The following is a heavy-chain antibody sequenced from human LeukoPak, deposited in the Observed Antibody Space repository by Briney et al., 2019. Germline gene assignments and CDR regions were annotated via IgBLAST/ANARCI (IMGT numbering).Heavy chain of an antibody. Sequence: GGTLRLSCAASGFIFSNYGMSWVRQAPGKGLEWVSGIRGNADTTYYADSVKGRFSIFRDNSKNMLYLQMNSLRAEDTAVYYCAKANVKYCSGGSCFDAFDIWGQGTMVTVSS. CDR1: GFIFSNYG. D-gene: IGHD2-15*01. CDR3: AKANVKYCSGGSCFDAFDI. CDR2: IRGNADTT. V-gene: IGHV3-23*01. J-gene: IGHJ3*02.